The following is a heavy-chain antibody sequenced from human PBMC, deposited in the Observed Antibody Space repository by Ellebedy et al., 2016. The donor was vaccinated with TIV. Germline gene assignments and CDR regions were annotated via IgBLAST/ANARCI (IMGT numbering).Heavy chain of an antibody. CDR2: IYPGDSDT. V-gene: IGHV5-51*01. Sequence: GGSLRLXXKGSGYSFTSYWIGWVRQMPGKGLEWMGIIYPGDSDTRYSPSFQGQVTISADKSISTAYLQWSSLKASDTAMYYCARPQGRELLLADYWGQGTLVTVSS. CDR1: GYSFTSYW. J-gene: IGHJ4*02. CDR3: ARPQGRELLLADY. D-gene: IGHD1-26*01.